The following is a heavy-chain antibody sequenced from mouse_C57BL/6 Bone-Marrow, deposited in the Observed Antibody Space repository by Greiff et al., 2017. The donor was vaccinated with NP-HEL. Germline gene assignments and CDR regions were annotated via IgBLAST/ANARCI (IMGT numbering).Heavy chain of an antibody. Sequence: EVHLVESGGGLVQPGGSLKLSCAASGFTFSDYYMYWVRQTPEKRLEWVAYISNGGSSTYSPDTVKGRFTISRDNAKNTLYRQMRQRKSEDTAMYDCARRGRQLRLAWFAYWGQGTLVTVSA. V-gene: IGHV5-12*01. CDR2: ISNGGSST. CDR3: ARRGRQLRLAWFAY. D-gene: IGHD3-2*02. J-gene: IGHJ3*01. CDR1: GFTFSDYY.